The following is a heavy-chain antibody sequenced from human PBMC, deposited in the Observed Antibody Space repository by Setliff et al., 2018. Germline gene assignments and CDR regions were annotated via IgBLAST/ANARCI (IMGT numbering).Heavy chain of an antibody. CDR3: ARGRIAVAGTGVGPFDY. V-gene: IGHV4-34*01. D-gene: IGHD6-19*01. J-gene: IGHJ4*02. CDR2: INHSGST. Sequence: SETLSLTCTVSGASVRSHYWSWIRQPPGKGLEWIGEINHSGSTNYNPSLKSRVTISVDTSKNQFSLKLSSVTAADTAVYYCARGRIAVAGTGVGPFDYWGQGTLVTVSS. CDR1: GASVRSHY.